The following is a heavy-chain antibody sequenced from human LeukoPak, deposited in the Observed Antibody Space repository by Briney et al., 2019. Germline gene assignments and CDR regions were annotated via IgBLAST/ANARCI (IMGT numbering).Heavy chain of an antibody. V-gene: IGHV4-59*01. CDR1: GGSISNYY. J-gene: IGHJ2*01. Sequence: PSETLSLTCTVSGGSISNYYWTWIRQPPGKGLEWIGYISYSGSTNYNPSLKSRVTISVDMSENQFSLNLSSVTAADTAVYYCARRAYYSVSGKYAIPYWYFDLWDRGALVTVSS. CDR3: ARRAYYSVSGKYAIPYWYFDL. D-gene: IGHD3-10*01. CDR2: ISYSGST.